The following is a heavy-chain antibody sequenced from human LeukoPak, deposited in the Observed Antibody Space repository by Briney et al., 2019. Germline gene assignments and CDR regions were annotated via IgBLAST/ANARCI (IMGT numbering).Heavy chain of an antibody. CDR2: ISGSGGST. Sequence: GGSLRLSCAASGFTFSSYAMSWVCQAPGKGLEWVSAISGSGGSTYYADSVKGRFTISRDNSKNTLHLQMNSLRAEDTAVYYCAKKTSDYGDASSPDYWGQGTLVTVSS. J-gene: IGHJ4*02. CDR3: AKKTSDYGDASSPDY. V-gene: IGHV3-23*01. CDR1: GFTFSSYA. D-gene: IGHD4-17*01.